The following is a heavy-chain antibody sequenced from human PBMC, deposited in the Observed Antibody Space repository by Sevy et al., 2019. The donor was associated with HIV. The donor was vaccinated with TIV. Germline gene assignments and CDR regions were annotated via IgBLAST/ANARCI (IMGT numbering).Heavy chain of an antibody. CDR3: ARDMRYYYDSSGPHDDAFDI. J-gene: IGHJ3*02. CDR2: INPNSGGT. D-gene: IGHD3-22*01. CDR1: GYTFTGYY. V-gene: IGHV1-2*02. Sequence: ASVKVSCKASGYTFTGYYMHWVRQAPGQGLEWMGWINPNSGGTNYAQKFQGRVTMTRDMSISTAYMELSRLRSDDTAVYYCARDMRYYYDSSGPHDDAFDIWGQGTMVTVSS.